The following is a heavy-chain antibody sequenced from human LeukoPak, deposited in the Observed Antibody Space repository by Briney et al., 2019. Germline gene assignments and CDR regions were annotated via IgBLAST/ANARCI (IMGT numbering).Heavy chain of an antibody. D-gene: IGHD3-22*01. J-gene: IGHJ4*02. CDR3: ATAQLIYDSSGYYGY. V-gene: IGHV1-24*01. CDR1: GYTLTELS. Sequence: ASVKVSCKVSGYTLTELSMHWVRQAPGKGLEWMGGFDPEDGETIYAQKFQGRVTMTEDTSTDTAYMGLSSLRSEDTAVYYCATAQLIYDSSGYYGYWGQGTLVTVSS. CDR2: FDPEDGET.